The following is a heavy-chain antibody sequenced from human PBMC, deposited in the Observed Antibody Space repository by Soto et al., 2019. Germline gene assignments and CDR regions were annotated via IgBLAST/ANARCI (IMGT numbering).Heavy chain of an antibody. D-gene: IGHD4-17*01. J-gene: IGHJ4*02. CDR2: ISSSSSYI. CDR3: ARDFADGDYVFLY. Sequence: GGSLRLSCAASGFTFSSYSMNWVRQAPGKGLEWVSSISSSSSYIYYADSVKGRFTISRDNAKNSLYLQMNSLRAEDKAVYYCARDFADGDYVFLYWGQGTLVTVS. V-gene: IGHV3-21*01. CDR1: GFTFSSYS.